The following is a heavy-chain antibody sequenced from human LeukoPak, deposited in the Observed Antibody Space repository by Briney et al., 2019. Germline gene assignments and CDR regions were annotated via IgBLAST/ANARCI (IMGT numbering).Heavy chain of an antibody. Sequence: GGPLRLSCAASGFNFTNYAMNWVRQAPGGRLEWVSLIISSGGSTYYAGSVTGRFTISRDNSKNTLYLQMYSLSDEDPAIQSCAKDVPTTTPSRFDRCGQGCLVTASS. J-gene: IGHJ5*02. V-gene: IGHV3-23*01. CDR2: IISSGGST. CDR1: GFNFTNYA. CDR3: AKDVPTTTPSRFDR. D-gene: IGHD2-2*01.